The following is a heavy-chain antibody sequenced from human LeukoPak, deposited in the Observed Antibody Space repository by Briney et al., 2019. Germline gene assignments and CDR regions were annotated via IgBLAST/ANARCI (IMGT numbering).Heavy chain of an antibody. CDR3: ARGLDYDSSGYYSDALDI. V-gene: IGHV3-21*01. D-gene: IGHD3-22*01. J-gene: IGHJ3*02. CDR2: ISSSSSYI. Sequence: GGSLRLSCAASGFTFSSYSMNWVRQAPGKGLEWVSSISSSSSYIYYADSVKGRFTISRDNAKNSLYLQMNSLRAEDTAVYYCARGLDYDSSGYYSDALDIWGQGTMVTVSS. CDR1: GFTFSSYS.